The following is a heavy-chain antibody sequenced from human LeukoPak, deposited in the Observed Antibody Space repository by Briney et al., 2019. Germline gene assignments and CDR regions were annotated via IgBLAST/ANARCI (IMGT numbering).Heavy chain of an antibody. Sequence: SETLSLTCAVYGGSFSGYYWSWIRQPPGKGLEWIGEINHSGSTNYNPSLKSRVAISVDTSKNQFSLKLSSVTAADTAVYYCARRSGYYYGIDYWGQGTLVTVSS. CDR2: INHSGST. V-gene: IGHV4-34*01. J-gene: IGHJ4*02. CDR3: ARRSGYYYGIDY. CDR1: GGSFSGYY. D-gene: IGHD3-22*01.